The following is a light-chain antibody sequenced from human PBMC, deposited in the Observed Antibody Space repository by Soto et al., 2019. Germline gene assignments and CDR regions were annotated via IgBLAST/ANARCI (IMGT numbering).Light chain of an antibody. J-gene: IGKJ1*01. CDR2: DAS. CDR3: QQYHSYWT. V-gene: IGKV1-5*01. CDR1: QSISSW. Sequence: DIQMTQSPSTLSASVGDRVTITCRASQSISSWLAWFQQKPGKSPKLLIYDASILERGVPSRFSGSGSGTEFTLTISSLQPDDFATYYCQQYHSYWTFGQGTKVEI.